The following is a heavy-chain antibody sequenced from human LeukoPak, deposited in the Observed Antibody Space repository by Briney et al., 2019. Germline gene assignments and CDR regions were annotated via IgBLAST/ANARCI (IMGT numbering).Heavy chain of an antibody. V-gene: IGHV1-2*02. Sequence: ASVKVSCKASGYTFTDYYMHWVRQAPGQGLEWMGWINPNSGGTNFAQKFQGRVAMTRDTSISTAYLELGSLRADDTAVYFCARTRWQLVPYFDSWGQGTLVTVSS. D-gene: IGHD6-6*01. CDR3: ARTRWQLVPYFDS. CDR1: GYTFTDYY. CDR2: INPNSGGT. J-gene: IGHJ4*02.